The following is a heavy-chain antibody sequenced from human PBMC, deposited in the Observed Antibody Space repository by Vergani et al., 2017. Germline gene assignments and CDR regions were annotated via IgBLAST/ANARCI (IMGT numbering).Heavy chain of an antibody. J-gene: IGHJ5*02. CDR3: AKTHDFSSLYSSYNWFDP. CDR2: IYAGASDV. Sequence: EVQLVQSGAEVKKPGESLKISCQGSGYSITNYWIAWVRQRPGKGLEWMGIIYAGASDVRYSPSFQGQVTMSVDKSLSTAYLQWSSLKASDTATYYCAKTHDFSSLYSSYNWFDPWGQGTQVTVSS. D-gene: IGHD3-3*01. CDR1: GYSITNYW. V-gene: IGHV5-51*03.